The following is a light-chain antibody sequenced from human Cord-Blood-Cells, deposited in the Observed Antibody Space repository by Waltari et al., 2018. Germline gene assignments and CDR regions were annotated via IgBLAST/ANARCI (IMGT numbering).Light chain of an antibody. V-gene: IGKV1-5*01. Sequence: EIQMTQSPSTLSAYVGDRVTITCRASQSISSWLDWYQQKPGKAPKLLIYDASSLESGVPSRFSGSGSGTEFTLTISSLQPDDFATYYCQQYNSYRTFGQGTKVEIK. CDR3: QQYNSYRT. J-gene: IGKJ1*01. CDR2: DAS. CDR1: QSISSW.